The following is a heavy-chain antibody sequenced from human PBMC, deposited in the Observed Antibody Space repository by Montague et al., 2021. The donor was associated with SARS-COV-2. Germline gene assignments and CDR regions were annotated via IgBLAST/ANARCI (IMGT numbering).Heavy chain of an antibody. CDR1: GASVGSFY. Sequence: SETLSLTCTVSGASVGSFYWSWVRQSPDNRLEWIGYIYSSGITKYNPSLESRVSMSLDASKNQFSLSLRSVTVADTAIYYCAGTYSRTLDFQHWGQGTLATVSP. CDR3: AGTYSRTLDFQH. CDR2: IYSSGIT. J-gene: IGHJ1*01. D-gene: IGHD1-26*01. V-gene: IGHV4-59*02.